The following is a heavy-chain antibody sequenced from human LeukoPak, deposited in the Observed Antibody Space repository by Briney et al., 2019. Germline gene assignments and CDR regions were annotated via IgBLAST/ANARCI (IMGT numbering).Heavy chain of an antibody. CDR2: IYYRST. V-gene: IGHV4-59*08. Sequence: SETLSLTCTVSGGSISSYYWSWIRQPPGKGLEWIGYIYYRSTNYNPSLKSRVTISIDTSKNQLSLKLSSVTAADTAVYYCARHYDNDGSSYAHFDYWGQGTLVTVSS. D-gene: IGHD3-22*01. CDR1: GGSISSYY. CDR3: ARHYDNDGSSYAHFDY. J-gene: IGHJ4*02.